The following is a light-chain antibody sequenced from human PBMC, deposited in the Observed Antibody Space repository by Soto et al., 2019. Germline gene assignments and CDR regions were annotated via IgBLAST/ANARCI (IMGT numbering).Light chain of an antibody. CDR1: SNDIGGFNY. CDR3: SSFTRSITYV. CDR2: NVN. V-gene: IGLV2-14*01. J-gene: IGLJ1*01. Sequence: QSALTQPASVSGSPGQSITISCTGSSNDIGGFNYVSWYQQLPGKAPKLMIYNVNNRPSGVSNRFSGSKSGNTASLTISGLQAEDEADYYCSSFTRSITYVVGVGTNVTVL.